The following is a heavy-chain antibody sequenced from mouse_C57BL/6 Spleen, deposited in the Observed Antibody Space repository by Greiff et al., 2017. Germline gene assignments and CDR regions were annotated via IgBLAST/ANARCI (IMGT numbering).Heavy chain of an antibody. Sequence: VQLQQSGAELVRPGTSVKVSCQASGYAFPNYLIEWVKQRPGKGFEWIGVINPGSGGTNYNEKFKGKATLTAEKAASTADMQRISLTAEDSAVYVFARIHDGSSYYFEVWGTGTTVTVSS. CDR2: INPGSGGT. CDR3: ARIHDGSSYYFEV. CDR1: GYAFPNYL. D-gene: IGHD1-1*01. J-gene: IGHJ1*03. V-gene: IGHV1-54*01.